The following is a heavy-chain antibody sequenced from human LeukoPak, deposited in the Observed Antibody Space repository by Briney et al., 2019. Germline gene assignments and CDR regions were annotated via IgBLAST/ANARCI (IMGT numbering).Heavy chain of an antibody. CDR3: ARRYFDWFLGAGGSLDI. J-gene: IGHJ3*02. CDR1: GFTFRSYW. CDR2: IKQDGSEK. V-gene: IGHV3-7*01. Sequence: GGSLRLSCAGSGFTFRSYWMHWVRQAPGKGLEWVANIKQDGSEKYYVDSVKGRFTISRDNANDSVYLQMNSLRAEDTAVYYCARRYFDWFLGAGGSLDIWGQGTMVTVSS. D-gene: IGHD3-9*01.